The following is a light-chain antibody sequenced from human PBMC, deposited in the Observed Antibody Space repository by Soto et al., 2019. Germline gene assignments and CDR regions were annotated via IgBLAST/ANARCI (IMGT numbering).Light chain of an antibody. Sequence: EIVLTQSPGTLSLSPGERATLSCRARQSVSTTYLAWYQQKPGQAPRLLIHGASSRAADIPDRFSGSGSGPDFSLPISRLEPDDFAVYYCQQYGGSPPITFGQGPRREI. V-gene: IGKV3-20*01. CDR1: QSVSTTY. J-gene: IGKJ5*01. CDR3: QQYGGSPPIT. CDR2: GAS.